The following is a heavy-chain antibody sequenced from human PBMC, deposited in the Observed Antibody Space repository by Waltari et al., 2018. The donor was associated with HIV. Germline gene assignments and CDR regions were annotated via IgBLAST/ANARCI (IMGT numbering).Heavy chain of an antibody. D-gene: IGHD4-17*01. CDR3: ARHRAGGDYPAHAFDI. J-gene: IGHJ3*02. CDR2: IHPGDSNT. CDR1: GYSFTSYW. Sequence: EVQLVQSGAEVKKPGESLKISCQASGYSFTSYWIGWVRQMPGKGLEWMGIIHPGDSNTRYNPSFQGQVTISVDKSIRIAYLQWTSLKASDIAMYYCARHRAGGDYPAHAFDIWGQGTLVSVSS. V-gene: IGHV5-51*01.